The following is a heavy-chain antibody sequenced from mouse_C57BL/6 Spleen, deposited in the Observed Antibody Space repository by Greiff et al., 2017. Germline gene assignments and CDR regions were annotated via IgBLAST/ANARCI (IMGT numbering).Heavy chain of an antibody. D-gene: IGHD2-4*01. Sequence: EVKLQESGPGLVKPSQSLSLTCSVTGYSITSGYYWNWIRQFPGNKLEWMGYISYDGSNNYNPSLKNRISITRDTSKNQFFLKLNSVTTEDTATYYCAREGYDYDSYFDVWGTGTTVTVSS. CDR2: ISYDGSN. CDR3: AREGYDYDSYFDV. CDR1: GYSITSGYY. J-gene: IGHJ1*03. V-gene: IGHV3-6*01.